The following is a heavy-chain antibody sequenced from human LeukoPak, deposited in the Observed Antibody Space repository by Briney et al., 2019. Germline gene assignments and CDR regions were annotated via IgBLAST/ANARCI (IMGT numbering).Heavy chain of an antibody. Sequence: PGGSLRLSCAASGFTVSSNYMSWVRQAPGKGLEWVSVIYSGGSTYYADPVKGRFTISRHNSKNTLYLQMNSLRAEDTAVCYCARATEYYYDSSGSYYFDYWGQGTLVTVSS. CDR1: GFTVSSNY. J-gene: IGHJ4*02. CDR2: IYSGGST. D-gene: IGHD3-22*01. V-gene: IGHV3-53*04. CDR3: ARATEYYYDSSGSYYFDY.